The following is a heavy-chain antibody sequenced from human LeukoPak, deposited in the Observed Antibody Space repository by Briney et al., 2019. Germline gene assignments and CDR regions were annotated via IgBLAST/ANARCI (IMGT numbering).Heavy chain of an antibody. CDR1: GFTFSSYG. D-gene: IGHD1-26*01. Sequence: PGGSLRLSCAASGFTFSSYGMHWVRQAPGKGLEWVAFIRYDGSNKYYADSVKGRFTISRDNSKNTLYLQMNSLRAEDTAVYYCAKDQSVWVFMVGAAGSYFDYWGQGTLVTVSS. CDR3: AKDQSVWVFMVGAAGSYFDY. J-gene: IGHJ4*02. V-gene: IGHV3-30*02. CDR2: IRYDGSNK.